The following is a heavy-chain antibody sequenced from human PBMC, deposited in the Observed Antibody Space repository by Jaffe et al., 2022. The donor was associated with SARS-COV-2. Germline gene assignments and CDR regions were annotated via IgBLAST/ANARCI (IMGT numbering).Heavy chain of an antibody. CDR1: AFTFSSYV. Sequence: EVQLVESGGGLVQPGGSLRLSCAASAFTFSSYVMSWVRQAPGKGLEWVSSISGSGGSTYYADSVKGRFTISRDNSKTTVYLQMNSLRVEDTAVYYCTKAGPGHCSGGICYYNFYYYMDVWGKGTTVIVS. V-gene: IGHV3-23*04. D-gene: IGHD2-15*01. CDR3: TKAGPGHCSGGICYYNFYYYMDV. J-gene: IGHJ6*03. CDR2: ISGSGGST.